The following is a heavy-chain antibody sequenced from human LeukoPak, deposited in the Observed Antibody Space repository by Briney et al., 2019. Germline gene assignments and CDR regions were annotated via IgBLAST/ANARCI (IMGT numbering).Heavy chain of an antibody. V-gene: IGHV4-39*07. J-gene: IGHJ6*03. CDR2: IYQSGTT. CDR3: ARLSVIVGAALEYYYYYMDV. CDR1: GGSISSSSYY. D-gene: IGHD1-26*01. Sequence: SETLSLTCTVSGGSISSSSYYWGWIRQPPGKGLEWIGEIYQSGTTNYNPSLKSRVTILIDKSKNQFSLNLSSVTAADTAVYYCARLSVIVGAALEYYYYYMDVWGQGTTVTVSS.